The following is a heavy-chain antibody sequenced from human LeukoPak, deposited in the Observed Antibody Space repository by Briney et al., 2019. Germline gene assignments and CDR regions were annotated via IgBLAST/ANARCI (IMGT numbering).Heavy chain of an antibody. Sequence: PGGSLRLSCAASGFTFDDYAMHWVRQAPGKGLEWVSGISWNSGSIGYADSVKGRFTISRDNGKNSLYLQMNSLRAEDTALYYCAKDRRAYSNYFDYWGQGTLVTVSS. CDR1: GFTFDDYA. J-gene: IGHJ4*02. V-gene: IGHV3-9*01. D-gene: IGHD4-11*01. CDR3: AKDRRAYSNYFDY. CDR2: ISWNSGSI.